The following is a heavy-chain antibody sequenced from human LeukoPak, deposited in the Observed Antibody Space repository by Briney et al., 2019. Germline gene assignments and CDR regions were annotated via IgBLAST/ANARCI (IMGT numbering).Heavy chain of an antibody. CDR1: GFTFSSYW. D-gene: IGHD3-3*01. Sequence: GGSLRLSCAASGFTFSSYWMSWVRQAPGKGLEWVANIKQDGSEKYYVDSVKGRFTISRDNAKNSLYLQMNSLRAEDTAVYYCARDFRGITIFGVVIPLSGMDVWGQGTTVTVSS. J-gene: IGHJ6*02. V-gene: IGHV3-7*01. CDR2: IKQDGSEK. CDR3: ARDFRGITIFGVVIPLSGMDV.